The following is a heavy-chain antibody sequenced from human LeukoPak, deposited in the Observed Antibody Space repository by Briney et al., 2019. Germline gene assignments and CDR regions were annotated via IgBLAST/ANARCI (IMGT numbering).Heavy chain of an antibody. D-gene: IGHD1-26*01. CDR3: ANCEHEEWELLSFDY. J-gene: IGHJ4*02. CDR2: IRYDGSNK. CDR1: GFTFSSYG. V-gene: IGHV3-30*02. Sequence: GGSRRLSCAASGFTFSSYGMHWVRQAPGKGLEWVAFIRYDGSNKYYADSVKGRFTISRDNSKNTLYLQMNSLRAEDTAVYYCANCEHEEWELLSFDYWGQGTLVTVSS.